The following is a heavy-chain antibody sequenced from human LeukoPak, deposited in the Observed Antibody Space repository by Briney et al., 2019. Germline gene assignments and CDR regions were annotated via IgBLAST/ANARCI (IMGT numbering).Heavy chain of an antibody. CDR1: GYTFTSYY. CDR3: ASSAVSITTFDI. D-gene: IGHD3-3*01. J-gene: IGHJ3*02. CDR2: INPSGGST. Sequence: ASVKVSCKASGYTFTSYYMHWVRQAPGQGLEWMGIINPSGGSTSYAQKFQGRVTMTRDTSTSTVYMELSSLRSEDTAVYYCASSAVSITTFDIWGQGTMVTVSS. V-gene: IGHV1-46*03.